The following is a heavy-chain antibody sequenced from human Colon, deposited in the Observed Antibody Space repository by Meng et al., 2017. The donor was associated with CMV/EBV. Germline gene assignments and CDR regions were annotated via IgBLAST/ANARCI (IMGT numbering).Heavy chain of an antibody. CDR1: GFTVSSNS. CDR2: IYSGGSS. V-gene: IGHV3-66*02. Sequence: GGSLRLSCVVSGFTVSSNSMSWVRQAPGKGLEWVSVIYSGGSSSYADSVKGRFTISRDNSKNTLYLQMNSLRAEDTAVYYCARVMGGNGYWGQGTLVTVSS. J-gene: IGHJ4*02. D-gene: IGHD3-16*01. CDR3: ARVMGGNGY.